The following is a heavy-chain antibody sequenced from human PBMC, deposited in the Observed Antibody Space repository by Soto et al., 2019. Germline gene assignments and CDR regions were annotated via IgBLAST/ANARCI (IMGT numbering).Heavy chain of an antibody. CDR2: IIPIFGTV. CDR1: GGRFSSNA. CDR3: ARDSHPPARSGDVLRWDV. D-gene: IGHD6-19*01. Sequence: QVQLVQSGAEVKKLGSSVKVSCKASGGRFSSNAITWVRQAPGQGLEWMGGIIPIFGTVIYAQKFQGRVTISAADSTSTAYMDLNSPRSDDTAVYYCARDSHPPARSGDVLRWDVWGQGTTVTVSS. V-gene: IGHV1-69*01. J-gene: IGHJ6*02.